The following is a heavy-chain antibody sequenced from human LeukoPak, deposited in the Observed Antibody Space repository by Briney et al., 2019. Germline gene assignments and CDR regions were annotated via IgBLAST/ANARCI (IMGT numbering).Heavy chain of an antibody. D-gene: IGHD3-9*01. V-gene: IGHV4-4*07. CDR3: ARLRRDINDWYADDC. J-gene: IGHJ4*02. Sequence: PSETLSLTCSVSGGSVNTYYWSWIRQSAGKGLEWIGRISITEGTNYNPSLKSRVSMSVDASKNQVSLKLGSVTAADTAVYYCARLRRDINDWYADDCWGQGTLVTVSS. CDR1: GGSVNTYY. CDR2: ISITEGT.